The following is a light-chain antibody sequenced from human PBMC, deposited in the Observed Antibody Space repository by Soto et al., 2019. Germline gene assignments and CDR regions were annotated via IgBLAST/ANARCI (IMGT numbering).Light chain of an antibody. CDR3: NSYTSNDTYV. CDR2: DVS. V-gene: IGLV2-14*03. J-gene: IGLJ1*01. Sequence: QSVLTQPASVSGSPGQAITISCSGTSSDVGAFNYVSWYQQHPGKAPKLLIYDVSHRPSGVSNRFSCSKSGNTASLTISGLRAEDEADYYCNSYTSNDTYVFGTGTKLTVL. CDR1: SSDVGAFNY.